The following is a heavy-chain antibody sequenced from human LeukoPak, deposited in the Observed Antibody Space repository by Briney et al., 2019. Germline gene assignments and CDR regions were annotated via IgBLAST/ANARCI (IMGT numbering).Heavy chain of an antibody. V-gene: IGHV1-58*02. CDR3: AVSGSYSAYDAFDI. Sequence: GASVKVSCKASGFTFTSSAMQWVRQARGQRLEWIGWIVVGSGNTNYAQKFQERVTITRDMSTSTAYMELSSLRSEDTAVYYCAVSGSYSAYDAFDIWGQGTMVTVSS. CDR2: IVVGSGNT. D-gene: IGHD1-26*01. CDR1: GFTFTSSA. J-gene: IGHJ3*02.